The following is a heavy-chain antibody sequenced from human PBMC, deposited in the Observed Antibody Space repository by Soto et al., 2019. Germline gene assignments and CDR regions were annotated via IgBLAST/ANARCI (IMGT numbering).Heavy chain of an antibody. CDR2: ISGSGGNT. V-gene: IGHV3-23*01. CDR3: AKLAVAAGGFFDY. D-gene: IGHD6-13*01. Sequence: PGGSLRLSCTASGFTFTNYAMTWVRQAPGKGLKWVSAISGSGGNTYYADSVKGRFTISRDNSKNTLYLLINGLRADDTAVYYCAKLAVAAGGFFDYWGRGTLVTVSS. CDR1: GFTFTNYA. J-gene: IGHJ4*02.